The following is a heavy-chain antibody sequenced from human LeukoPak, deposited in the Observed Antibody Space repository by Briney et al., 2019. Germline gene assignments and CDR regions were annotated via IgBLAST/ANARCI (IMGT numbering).Heavy chain of an antibody. Sequence: GGSLRLSCAASGFTFETYSMNWVRQAPGKGLEWISYISSGSFAKYYADSVKGRFTVSRDNARNSLNLQMNSLRADDTAVYYCARSDNGEYDYWGQGTLVTVSS. CDR3: ARSDNGEYDY. D-gene: IGHD4-17*01. J-gene: IGHJ4*02. V-gene: IGHV3-48*01. CDR1: GFTFETYS. CDR2: ISSGSFAK.